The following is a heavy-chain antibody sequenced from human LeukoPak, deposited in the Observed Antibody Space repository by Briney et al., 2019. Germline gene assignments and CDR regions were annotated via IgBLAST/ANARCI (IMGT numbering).Heavy chain of an antibody. CDR3: AKDLGYGTSFY. CDR1: GLTFSSYA. V-gene: IGHV3-23*01. CDR2: ISVSGGST. D-gene: IGHD2-8*01. J-gene: IGHJ4*02. Sequence: GGSLRLSCAASGLTFSSYAMSWVRQAPGKGLEWVSGISVSGGSTYYADSVKGRFTISRDNSKNTLHLQMNSLRAEDTAVYYCAKDLGYGTSFYWGQGTLVTVSS.